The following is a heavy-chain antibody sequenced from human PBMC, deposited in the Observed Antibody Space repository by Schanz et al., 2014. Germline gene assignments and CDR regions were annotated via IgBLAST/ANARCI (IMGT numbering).Heavy chain of an antibody. Sequence: VQLVESGGGLVKPGGSLRLSCAASGFTFSSYGMHWVRQAPGKGLEWVAVISDDGSNHYYPDSVKGRFTISRDNSKNTVYLQMNSLRTDDTAMYYCARDPNTSAWLPYFDTWGQGTLVTVSS. CDR3: ARDPNTSAWLPYFDT. V-gene: IGHV3-30*03. J-gene: IGHJ4*02. CDR2: ISDDGSNH. D-gene: IGHD6-19*01. CDR1: GFTFSSYG.